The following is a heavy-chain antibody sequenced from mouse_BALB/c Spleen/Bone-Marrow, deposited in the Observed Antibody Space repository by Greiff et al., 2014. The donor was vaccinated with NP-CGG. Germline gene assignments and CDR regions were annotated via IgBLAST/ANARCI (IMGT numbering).Heavy chain of an antibody. CDR1: GYSFTGYF. D-gene: IGHD1-1*01. CDR2: INPYNGDT. Sequence: EVQLVESGPELVKPGASVKISCKASGYSFTGYFMNWVMQSHGKSLEWIGRINPYNGDTFYNQKFKGKATLTVDKSSSTAHMELRSLAPEDSAVYYCARSGYYGSSYFDYWGQGTTLTVSS. J-gene: IGHJ2*01. CDR3: ARSGYYGSSYFDY. V-gene: IGHV1-20*02.